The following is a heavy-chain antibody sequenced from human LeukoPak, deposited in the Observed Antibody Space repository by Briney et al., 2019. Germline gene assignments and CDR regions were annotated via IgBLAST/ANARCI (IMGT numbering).Heavy chain of an antibody. CDR2: INSDGSST. D-gene: IGHD1-1*01. J-gene: IGHJ4*02. V-gene: IGHV3-74*01. CDR3: ARVGSDWSFDY. CDR1: GFTFSGYW. Sequence: PGGSLRLSCAASGFTFSGYWMHWVRQAPGKGLVWVSRINSDGSSTSYADSVKGRFTISRDNSKNTLYLQMNSLRAEDTAVYYCARVGSDWSFDYWGQGTLVTVSS.